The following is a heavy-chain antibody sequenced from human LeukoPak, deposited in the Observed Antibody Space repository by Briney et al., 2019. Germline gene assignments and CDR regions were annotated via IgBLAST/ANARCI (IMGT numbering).Heavy chain of an antibody. CDR1: GGSFSGYY. V-gene: IGHV4-34*01. CDR2: INHSGST. CDR3: ARGPGIAAAGIDY. Sequence: SETLSLTCAVYGGSFSGYYWSWIRQPPGKGLEWIGEINHSGSTNYNPSLKSRVTISVDTSKNQFSLKLSSVTAADTAVYYCARGPGIAAAGIDYWGQGTPVTVSS. J-gene: IGHJ4*02. D-gene: IGHD6-13*01.